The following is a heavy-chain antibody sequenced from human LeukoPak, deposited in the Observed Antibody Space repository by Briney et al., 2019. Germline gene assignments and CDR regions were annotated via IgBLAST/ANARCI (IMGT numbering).Heavy chain of an antibody. D-gene: IGHD6-19*01. CDR1: SGSISTSNYY. Sequence: SETLSLTCTVSSGSISTSNYYWGWVRQPPGKALEWIGSIYYSGSTYYNPSLKSRVTISVDTSKNQFSLKLSSVTAADTAVYYCGWLVKGGDAFDIWGQGTMVTVSS. CDR2: IYYSGST. J-gene: IGHJ3*02. CDR3: GWLVKGGDAFDI. V-gene: IGHV4-39*07.